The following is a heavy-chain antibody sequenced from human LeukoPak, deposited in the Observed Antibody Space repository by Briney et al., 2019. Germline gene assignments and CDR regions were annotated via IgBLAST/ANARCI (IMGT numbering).Heavy chain of an antibody. D-gene: IGHD6-19*01. V-gene: IGHV3-66*01. J-gene: IGHJ4*02. Sequence: GGSLRLSCAASGFTVSSNYMGWVRQAPGKGLEWVSVNSGGDTYYADSVKGRFTISRDNSKNMIYLEMSSLKAEDTAVYYCAKERSLEIAVAGTIFDYWGQGTLVTVSS. CDR1: GFTVSSNY. CDR3: AKERSLEIAVAGTIFDY. CDR2: NSGGDT.